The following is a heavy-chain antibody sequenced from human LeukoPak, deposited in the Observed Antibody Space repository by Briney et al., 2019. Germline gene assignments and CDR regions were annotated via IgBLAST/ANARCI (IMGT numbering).Heavy chain of an antibody. CDR1: GFTFSSYA. CDR2: INDSGGST. Sequence: GGSLSLSCAASGFTFSSYAMSWVRQAPGKGLEWVSVINDSGGSTYYADSVRGRFTISRDNSKNTMYLQMNSLRAEDTAVYYCARVVGEVPAATLDHWGQGALVTVSS. V-gene: IGHV3-23*01. D-gene: IGHD2-2*01. J-gene: IGHJ5*02. CDR3: ARVVGEVPAATLDH.